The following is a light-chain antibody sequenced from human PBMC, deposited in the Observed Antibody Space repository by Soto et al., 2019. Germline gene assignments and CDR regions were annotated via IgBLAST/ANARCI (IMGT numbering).Light chain of an antibody. J-gene: IGLJ3*02. CDR2: EVS. CDR1: SSDVGGYNY. V-gene: IGLV2-14*01. Sequence: QSALTQPASVSGSPGQSITISCTGTSSDVGGYNYVSWYQQHPGKAPELMIYEVSNRPSGVSNRFSGSKSGNTASLTISGLQAEDEADSFCSSYPSSSPDRVFGGGTKLTVL. CDR3: SSYPSSSPDRV.